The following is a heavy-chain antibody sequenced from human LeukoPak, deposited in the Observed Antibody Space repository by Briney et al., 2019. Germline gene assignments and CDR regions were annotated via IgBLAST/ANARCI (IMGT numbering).Heavy chain of an antibody. V-gene: IGHV3-23*01. D-gene: IGHD3-10*01. CDR1: EFTFGDYD. CDR2: ISGDGLGT. CDR3: AKGPNFGSWRALYY. Sequence: GGSLRPSCAASEFTFGDYDMRWVRQTLGKGLEWVSSISGDGLGTWYADSVRGRFTISRDKPRNTLYLQLNSLRVDDTAVYYCAKGPNFGSWRALYYWGQGSLVTVSS. J-gene: IGHJ4*02.